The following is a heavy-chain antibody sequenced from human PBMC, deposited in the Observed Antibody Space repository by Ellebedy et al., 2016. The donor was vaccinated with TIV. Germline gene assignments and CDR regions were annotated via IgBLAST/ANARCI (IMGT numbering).Heavy chain of an antibody. CDR3: ARYGGYCSGGSCQNWFDP. CDR2: IYPGDSDT. Sequence: KVSCXGSGYSFTSYWIGWVRQMPGKGLEWMGIIYPGDSDTRYSPSFQGQVTISADKSISTAYLQWSSLKASDTAMYYCARYGGYCSGGSCQNWFDPWGQGTLVTVSS. D-gene: IGHD2-15*01. CDR1: GYSFTSYW. J-gene: IGHJ5*02. V-gene: IGHV5-51*01.